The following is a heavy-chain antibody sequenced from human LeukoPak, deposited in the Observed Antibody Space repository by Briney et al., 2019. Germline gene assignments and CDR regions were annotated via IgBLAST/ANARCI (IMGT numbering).Heavy chain of an antibody. Sequence: APVKVSCKASGYTFTSYYMHWVRQAPGQGLEWMGIINPSGGSTSYAQKFQGIVTMTRDTSTSTVYMELSSLRSEDTAVYYCARRSRLPTTPFDYWGQGTLVTVSS. J-gene: IGHJ4*02. CDR3: ARRSRLPTTPFDY. V-gene: IGHV1-46*01. CDR2: INPSGGST. CDR1: GYTFTSYY. D-gene: IGHD5-12*01.